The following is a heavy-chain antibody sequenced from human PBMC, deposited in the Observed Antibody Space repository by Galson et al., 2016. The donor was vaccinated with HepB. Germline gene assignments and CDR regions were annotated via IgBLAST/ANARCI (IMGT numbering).Heavy chain of an antibody. V-gene: IGHV3-21*01. CDR1: GFTFSSYS. J-gene: IGHJ4*02. CDR2: IRSSGTYI. CDR3: ARHLKDFDWLPPVLSY. D-gene: IGHD3-9*01. Sequence: SLRLSCAASGFTFSSYSMNWVRQAPGKGLEWVSSIRSSGTYIYYADSVKGRFTISRDNAKNSLYLQMNSLRAEDTAVYYCARHLKDFDWLPPVLSYWGQGTLVTVSS.